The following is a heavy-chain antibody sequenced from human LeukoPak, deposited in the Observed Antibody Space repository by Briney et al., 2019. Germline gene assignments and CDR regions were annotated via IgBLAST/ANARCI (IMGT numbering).Heavy chain of an antibody. Sequence: PGGSLRLSCAASGFTFSSYNMNWVRQAPGKGLEWVSSISSSSSYKYYADSVKGRFTISRDNAKNSLYLQMNSLRAEDTAVYYCARRVTTGWCHHFDYWGQGTLVTVSS. V-gene: IGHV3-21*01. J-gene: IGHJ4*02. D-gene: IGHD6-19*01. CDR1: GFTFSSYN. CDR3: ARRVTTGWCHHFDY. CDR2: ISSSSSYK.